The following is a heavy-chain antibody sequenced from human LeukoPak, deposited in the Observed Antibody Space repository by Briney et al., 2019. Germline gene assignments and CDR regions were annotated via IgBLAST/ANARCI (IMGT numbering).Heavy chain of an antibody. CDR1: GFIFSSYS. V-gene: IGHV3-21*01. Sequence: PGGSLRLSCAASGFIFSSYSMNWVRQAPGRGLEWVSSISSSSSYIYYADSVKGRFTISRDNAKNSLYLQMNSLRAEDTAVYYCARDRSHNYYDSSGLDYWGQGTLVTVSS. D-gene: IGHD3-22*01. CDR3: ARDRSHNYYDSSGLDY. CDR2: ISSSSSYI. J-gene: IGHJ4*02.